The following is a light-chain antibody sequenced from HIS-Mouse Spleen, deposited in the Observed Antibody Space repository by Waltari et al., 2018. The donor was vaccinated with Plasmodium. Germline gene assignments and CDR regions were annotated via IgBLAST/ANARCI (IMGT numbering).Light chain of an antibody. Sequence: QSALTQPASVSGSPGQSIPISCTGTSSYVGSYNLVSWYQQHPGKAPNLMIYEGSKRPSGVSNRFSGSKSGNTASLTISGLQAEDEADYYCCSYAGSSTLVFGGGTKLTVL. CDR3: CSYAGSSTLV. J-gene: IGLJ2*01. V-gene: IGLV2-23*01. CDR2: EGS. CDR1: SSYVGSYNL.